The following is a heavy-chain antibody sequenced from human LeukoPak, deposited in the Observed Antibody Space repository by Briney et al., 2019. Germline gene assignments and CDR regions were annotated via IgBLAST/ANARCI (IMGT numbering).Heavy chain of an antibody. Sequence: GGSLRLSCAASGFTFSSYGMHWVRQAPGKGLEWVSAISGSGGSTYYADSVKGRFTISRDNSKNTLYLQMNSLRAEDTAVYYCAKDLGIAGYYFDYWGQGTLVTVSS. D-gene: IGHD6-13*01. V-gene: IGHV3-23*01. CDR3: AKDLGIAGYYFDY. CDR1: GFTFSSYG. J-gene: IGHJ4*02. CDR2: ISGSGGST.